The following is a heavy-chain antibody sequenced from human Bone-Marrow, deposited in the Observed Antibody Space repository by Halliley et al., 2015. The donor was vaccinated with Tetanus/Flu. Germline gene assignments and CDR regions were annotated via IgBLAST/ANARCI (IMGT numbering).Heavy chain of an antibody. CDR2: VYPGDSDT. D-gene: IGHD3-10*01. CDR1: GYTFNGHW. CDR3: AAVGTYSEYVDYSGLDV. J-gene: IGHJ6*02. V-gene: IGHV5-51*01. Sequence: VQLVQSGAEVKRPGESLTISCKGSGYTFNGHWIAWGRPMPGKGLEWMGVVYPGDSDTRYSPSFEGQVTILVDKSITTAYLQWASLKASDTAMYYCAAVGTYSEYVDYSGLDVWGQGTTVTVSS.